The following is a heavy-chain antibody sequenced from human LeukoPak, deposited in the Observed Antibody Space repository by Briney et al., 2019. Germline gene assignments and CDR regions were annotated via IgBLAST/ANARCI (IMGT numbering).Heavy chain of an antibody. D-gene: IGHD2-2*01. J-gene: IGHJ4*02. V-gene: IGHV3-23*01. Sequence: GGSLRLSCAASGFTFSSYAMSWVRQAPGKGLEWVSTISGSGDSTYYADSVKGRLTISRDNSKNTLYLQMNSLRAEDTAVYYCAKQVVVVPAASDYWGQGTLVTVSS. CDR3: AKQVVVVPAASDY. CDR1: GFTFSSYA. CDR2: ISGSGDST.